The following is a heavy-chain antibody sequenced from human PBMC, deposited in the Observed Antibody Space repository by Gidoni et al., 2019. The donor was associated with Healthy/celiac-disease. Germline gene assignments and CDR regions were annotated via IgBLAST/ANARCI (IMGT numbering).Heavy chain of an antibody. J-gene: IGHJ4*02. V-gene: IGHV3-23*01. Sequence: EVQLLESGGGLVQPGVSLSLSCAASGFTLRSYAMSWVRQAPGKGVGWVSAISGSGGSTYYADSVKGRFTISRDNSKNTLYLQMNSLRAEDTAVYYCAKAALPRLFMTTVTRGYFDYWGQGTLVTVSS. CDR2: ISGSGGST. CDR1: GFTLRSYA. CDR3: AKAALPRLFMTTVTRGYFDY. D-gene: IGHD4-17*01.